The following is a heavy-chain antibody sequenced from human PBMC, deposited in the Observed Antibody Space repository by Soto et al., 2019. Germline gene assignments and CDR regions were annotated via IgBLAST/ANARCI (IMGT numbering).Heavy chain of an antibody. Sequence: QAQLVQSGAEVKKPGASVKVSCKASGYTLSSFGIHWVRQAPGQRLEWMGWINAGNGNTKYSQKLQDRVTFSRDTSANTAYMELTSLTSEDTAVYYCVRTRQQWLVGDSWGQGSLVTVSS. D-gene: IGHD6-19*01. CDR3: VRTRQQWLVGDS. V-gene: IGHV1-3*01. J-gene: IGHJ4*02. CDR2: INAGNGNT. CDR1: GYTLSSFG.